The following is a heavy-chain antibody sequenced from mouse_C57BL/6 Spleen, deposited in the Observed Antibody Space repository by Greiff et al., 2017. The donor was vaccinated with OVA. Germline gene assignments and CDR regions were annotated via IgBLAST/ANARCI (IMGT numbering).Heavy chain of an antibody. CDR3: ARGGDYEGYYYALDY. Sequence: EVKVVESGGDLVKPGGSLKLSCAASGFTFSSYGMSWVRQTPDKRLEWVATISSGGSYTYYPDSVKGRFTISRDNTTNTLYLQMSSLKSEDTAMYYCARGGDYEGYYYALDYWGQGTSVTVSS. V-gene: IGHV5-6*01. CDR2: ISSGGSYT. D-gene: IGHD2-4*01. CDR1: GFTFSSYG. J-gene: IGHJ4*01.